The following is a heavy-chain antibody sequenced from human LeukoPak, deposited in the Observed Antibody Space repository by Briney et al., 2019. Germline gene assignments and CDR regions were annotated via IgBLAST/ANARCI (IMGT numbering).Heavy chain of an antibody. D-gene: IGHD3-10*01. J-gene: IGHJ4*02. CDR2: IYYSGST. Sequence: SQTLSLTCTVSGGSISSGGDYWSWIRQHPGKGLEWIGYIYYSGSTYYNPSLKSRVTISVDTSESQFSLKLSSVTAADTAVYYCARYMVPSVGGNYFDYWGQGTLDTVSS. CDR3: ARYMVPSVGGNYFDY. CDR1: GGSISSGGDY. V-gene: IGHV4-31*03.